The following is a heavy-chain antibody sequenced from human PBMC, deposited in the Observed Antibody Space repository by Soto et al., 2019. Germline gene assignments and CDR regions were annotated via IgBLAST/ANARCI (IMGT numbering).Heavy chain of an antibody. D-gene: IGHD3-22*01. Sequence: GGSLRLSCAASGFTFSSYAMSWVRQAPGKGLEWVSAISGSGGSTYYADSVKGRFTISRDNSKNTLYLQMNSLRAEDTAVYYCAKARFYRDSSGYYLGGGDYWGQGTLVTVSS. J-gene: IGHJ4*02. CDR3: AKARFYRDSSGYYLGGGDY. V-gene: IGHV3-23*01. CDR2: ISGSGGST. CDR1: GFTFSSYA.